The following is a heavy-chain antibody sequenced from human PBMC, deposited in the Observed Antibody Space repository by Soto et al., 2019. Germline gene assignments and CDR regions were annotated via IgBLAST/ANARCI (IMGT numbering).Heavy chain of an antibody. J-gene: IGHJ4*02. CDR2: ISNSGGTT. V-gene: IGHV3-23*01. CDR3: AKDRERIAVAATPAY. CDR1: GFTFSSYA. D-gene: IGHD2-15*01. Sequence: VQLLESGGGLVQPGGSLRLSCAASGFTFSSYAMGWVRQAPGKGLEWVSAISNSGGTTYYADSVKGRFTISRDNSKHTRYLQMNSLRAEDTALYYCAKDRERIAVAATPAYWGQGPLVTV.